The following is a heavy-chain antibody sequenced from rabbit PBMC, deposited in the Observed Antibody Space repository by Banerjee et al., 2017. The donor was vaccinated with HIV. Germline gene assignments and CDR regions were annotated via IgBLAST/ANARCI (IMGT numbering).Heavy chain of an antibody. CDR2: IDGGSSGFT. CDR3: ARVVNGAPYGAAFNL. V-gene: IGHV1S45*01. CDR1: GFSFSSSYW. J-gene: IGHJ4*01. D-gene: IGHD2-1*01. Sequence: QEQLEESGGDLVKPEGSLTLTCTASGFSFSSSYWICWVRQAPGKGLEWIACIDGGSSGFTYYASWAKGRFTISKASSTTVTLQMPSLTAADTATYFCARVVNGAPYGAAFNLWGPGTLVTVS.